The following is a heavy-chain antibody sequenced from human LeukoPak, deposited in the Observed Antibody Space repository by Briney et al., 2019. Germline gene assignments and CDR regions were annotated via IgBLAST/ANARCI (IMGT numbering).Heavy chain of an antibody. CDR1: GGSIRSFY. V-gene: IGHV4-59*01. CDR2: ISYSGYT. J-gene: IGHJ4*02. Sequence: PAETLSLTCTVSGGSIRSFYLTWVRQAPGRGLEWMGFISYSGYTSYSPSLKSRVAISVETSRSKFSLRLSSMTAADTAIYYCARGRNDNGGMFFDSWAQGTLVTVSS. CDR3: ARGRNDNGGMFFDS. D-gene: IGHD4-23*01.